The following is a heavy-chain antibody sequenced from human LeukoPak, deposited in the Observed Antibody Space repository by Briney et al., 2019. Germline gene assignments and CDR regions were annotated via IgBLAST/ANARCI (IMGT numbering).Heavy chain of an antibody. Sequence: PGGSLRLSCAASGFTFSSYAMHWVRQAPGKGLEWVALISYDGSNKYYADSVKGRFTISRDNSKNTLYLQMNSLRAEDTAVYYCASDMSYSGYYIDYWGQGTLATVSS. CDR1: GFTFSSYA. CDR3: ASDMSYSGYYIDY. CDR2: ISYDGSNK. J-gene: IGHJ4*02. V-gene: IGHV3-30-3*01. D-gene: IGHD3-3*01.